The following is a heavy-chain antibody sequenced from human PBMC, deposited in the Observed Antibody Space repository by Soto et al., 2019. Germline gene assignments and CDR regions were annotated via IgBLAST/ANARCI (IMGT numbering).Heavy chain of an antibody. J-gene: IGHJ4*02. CDR1: GGSISSGGYS. V-gene: IGHV4-30-2*01. CDR2: IYHSGST. D-gene: IGHD3-22*01. Sequence: QLQLQESGSGLVKPSQTLSLTCAVSGGSISSGGYSWSWIRQPPGKGLEWIGYIYHSGSTYYNPSVESRVTISVDRSKNQFSLKLSSVPAADTAVYYCARGAPVVNDYWGQGTRVTVSS. CDR3: ARGAPVVNDY.